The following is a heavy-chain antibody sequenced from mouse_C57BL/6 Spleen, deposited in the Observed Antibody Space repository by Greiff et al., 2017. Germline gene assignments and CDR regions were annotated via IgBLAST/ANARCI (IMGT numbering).Heavy chain of an antibody. CDR3: ARGVYDYAMDY. Sequence: QVQLQQPGAELVMPGASVKLSCKASGYTFTSYWMHWVKQRPGQGLEWIGEIDPSDSYTNYNQKFKGKSTLTVDKSSSKAYMQLSSLTSEDSAVYYCARGVYDYAMDYWGQGTSVTVSS. D-gene: IGHD2-4*01. CDR1: GYTFTSYW. CDR2: IDPSDSYT. V-gene: IGHV1-69*01. J-gene: IGHJ4*01.